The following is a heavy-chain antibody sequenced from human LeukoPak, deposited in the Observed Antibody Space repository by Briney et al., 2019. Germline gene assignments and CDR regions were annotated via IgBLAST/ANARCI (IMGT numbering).Heavy chain of an antibody. CDR1: GGTFSSYA. J-gene: IGHJ4*02. CDR2: IIPIFGTA. Sequence: GASVKVSCKASGGTFSSYAISWVRQAPGQGLEWMGGIIPIFGTANYAQKFQGRVTMTRDTSTSTVYMELSSLRSEDTAVYYCARALGGSQGYWGQGTLVTVSS. CDR3: ARALGGSQGY. D-gene: IGHD5-12*01. V-gene: IGHV1-69*05.